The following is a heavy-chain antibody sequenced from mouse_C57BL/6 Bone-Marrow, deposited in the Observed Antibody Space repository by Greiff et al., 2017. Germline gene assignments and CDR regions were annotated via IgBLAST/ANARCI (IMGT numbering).Heavy chain of an antibody. CDR2: IDPSDSYT. CDR3: ARSWGNYRGAWFAY. Sequence: QVQLQQPGAELVRPGTSVKLSCKASGYTFTSYWMHWVKQRPGQGLEWIGVIDPSDSYTNYNQKFKGKATLTVDTSSSTAYMQLSSLTSEDAAVYYCARSWGNYRGAWFAYWGQGTLVTVSA. J-gene: IGHJ3*01. V-gene: IGHV1-59*01. D-gene: IGHD2-1*01. CDR1: GYTFTSYW.